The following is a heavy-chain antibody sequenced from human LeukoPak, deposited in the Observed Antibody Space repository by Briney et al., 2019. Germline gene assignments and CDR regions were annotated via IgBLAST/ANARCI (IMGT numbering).Heavy chain of an antibody. D-gene: IGHD4-23*01. CDR1: GGSSRAYY. Sequence: SETLSLDCAVYGGSSRAYYTTWIRRLPGRGRECSGDINTSGSTNYNPSLKSRLTISVDASKSQLSLNLNSVTAADTAVYFSATDGPYNYGGSASPTLDYWGQGTLVTVSS. V-gene: IGHV4-34*01. CDR3: ATDGPYNYGGSASPTLDY. J-gene: IGHJ4*02. CDR2: INTSGST.